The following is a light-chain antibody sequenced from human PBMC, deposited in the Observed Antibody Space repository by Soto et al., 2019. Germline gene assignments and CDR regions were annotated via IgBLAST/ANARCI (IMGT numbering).Light chain of an antibody. CDR3: QSYDSSLSAVV. V-gene: IGLV1-40*01. CDR2: GNS. J-gene: IGLJ2*01. Sequence: QSVLTQPPSVSGAPGQTVTISCTVSSSNIGSGYDVHWYQQLPGTASKLLIYGNSNRSSGVPDPFSGSKSGTSASLAITWLQAEDEADYYCQSYDSSLSAVVFGGGTKLTVL. CDR1: SSNIGSGYD.